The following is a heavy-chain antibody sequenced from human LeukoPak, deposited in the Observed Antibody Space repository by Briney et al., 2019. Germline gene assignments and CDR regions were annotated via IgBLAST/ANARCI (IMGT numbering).Heavy chain of an antibody. V-gene: IGHV4-31*03. J-gene: IGHJ3*02. Sequence: SETLSPTCTVSGGSISSGGYYWSWIRQHPGKGLEWIGYINYSGNTYYNPSLKSRVTISVDTSKNQFSLKLSSVTDADTAVYYCARDGDYYDSSGSVRAFDIWGQGTMVTVSS. CDR2: INYSGNT. D-gene: IGHD3-22*01. CDR3: ARDGDYYDSSGSVRAFDI. CDR1: GGSISSGGYY.